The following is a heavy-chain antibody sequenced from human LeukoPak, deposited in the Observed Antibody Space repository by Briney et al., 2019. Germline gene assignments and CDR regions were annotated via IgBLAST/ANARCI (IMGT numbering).Heavy chain of an antibody. CDR3: GRGVYKNGYSSGWNRGNIWGYYFDY. CDR2: INHSGST. CDR1: GGSFSGYY. V-gene: IGHV4-34*01. Sequence: PSETLSLTCAVYGGSFSGYYWSWIRQPPGKGLEWIGEINHSGSTNYNPSLKSRVTISVDTSKNQYSLELSSVAAADTDVYYCGRGVYKNGYSSGWNRGNIWGYYFDYWGQGTLVTVSS. J-gene: IGHJ4*02. D-gene: IGHD6-19*01.